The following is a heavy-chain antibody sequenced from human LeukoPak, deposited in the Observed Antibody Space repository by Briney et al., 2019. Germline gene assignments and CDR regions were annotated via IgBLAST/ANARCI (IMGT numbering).Heavy chain of an antibody. CDR3: ARSIGYSSDSNGGYYFDY. J-gene: IGHJ4*02. CDR1: GYTFTSYA. Sequence: ASVSVSFTTSGYTFTSYAIHWVRQAPGQRLEWMGWINAGNGNTKYSQKFQGRVTITRDTSATTAYMELSSLRSEDTAVYYCARSIGYSSDSNGGYYFDYWGQGTLVTVSS. D-gene: IGHD6-19*01. CDR2: INAGNGNT. V-gene: IGHV1-3*01.